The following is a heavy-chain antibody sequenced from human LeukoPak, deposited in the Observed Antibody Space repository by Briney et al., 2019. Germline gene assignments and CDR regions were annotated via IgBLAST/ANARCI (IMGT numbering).Heavy chain of an antibody. V-gene: IGHV4-4*07. Sequence: SETLSLTCTVSGGSISSYYWSWIRQPAGKGLEWIGRIYTSGSTNYNPSLKSRVAMSVGTSKNQFSLKLSSVTAADTAVYYCAREKQWLGIDYWGQGTLVTVSS. CDR2: IYTSGST. CDR1: GGSISSYY. CDR3: AREKQWLGIDY. D-gene: IGHD6-19*01. J-gene: IGHJ4*02.